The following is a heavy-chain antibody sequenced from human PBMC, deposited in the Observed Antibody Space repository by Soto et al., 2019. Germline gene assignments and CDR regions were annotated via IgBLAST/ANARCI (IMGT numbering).Heavy chain of an antibody. Sequence: GGSLRLSCVTSGVTFNNFWMHWVRQAPGKGLEWVANIKEDGSVKQYVDSVKGRFTISRDNSKNTLYLQMNSLRAEDTAVYYCAKDVLRFLEWLAFYGMDVWGQGTTVTVSS. CDR2: IKEDGSVK. J-gene: IGHJ6*02. CDR3: AKDVLRFLEWLAFYGMDV. CDR1: GVTFNNFW. V-gene: IGHV3-7*01. D-gene: IGHD3-3*01.